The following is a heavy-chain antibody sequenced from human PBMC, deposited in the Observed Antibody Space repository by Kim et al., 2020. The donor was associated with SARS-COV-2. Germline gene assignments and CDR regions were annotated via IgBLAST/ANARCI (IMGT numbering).Heavy chain of an antibody. J-gene: IGHJ6*02. V-gene: IGHV4-59*01. CDR3: VREEWELLGGRRAMDV. CDR2: IYYSGNT. D-gene: IGHD1-26*01. Sequence: SETLSLTCTVSGGSISNYYWSWIRQPPGKGLEWIGYIYYSGNTNYNPSLKSRVTMSVDTSTKQFSLKLSSVTAADTAVYYCVREEWELLGGRRAMDVWGQGTTVTVSS. CDR1: GGSISNYY.